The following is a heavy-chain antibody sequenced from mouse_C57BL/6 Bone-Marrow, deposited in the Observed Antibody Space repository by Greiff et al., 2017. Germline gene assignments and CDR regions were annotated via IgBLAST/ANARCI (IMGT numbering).Heavy chain of an antibody. CDR1: GYTFTSYW. CDR3: ASSTMVTHYYAMDY. V-gene: IGHV1-72*01. Sequence: VQLQQPGAELVKPGASVKLSCKASGYTFTSYWMHWVKQRPGRGLEWIGRIDPNSGGTKYNEKFKSKATLTVDKPSSTVYMQLSSLTSEDSAVYYCASSTMVTHYYAMDYWGQGTSVTVSS. CDR2: IDPNSGGT. J-gene: IGHJ4*01. D-gene: IGHD2-2*01.